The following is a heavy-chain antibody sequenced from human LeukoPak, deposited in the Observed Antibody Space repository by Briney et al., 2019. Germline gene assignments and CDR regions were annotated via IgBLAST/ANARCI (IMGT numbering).Heavy chain of an antibody. CDR3: ARVGVGELDY. CDR1: GFTFSSYS. CDR2: IKQDGSEK. Sequence: GGSLRLSCAASGFTFSSYSMSWVRQAPGKGLEWVANIKQDGSEKYYVDSVKGRFTISRDNAKNSLYLQMNSLRAEDTAVYYCARVGVGELDYWGQGTLVTVSS. J-gene: IGHJ4*02. D-gene: IGHD3-10*01. V-gene: IGHV3-7*01.